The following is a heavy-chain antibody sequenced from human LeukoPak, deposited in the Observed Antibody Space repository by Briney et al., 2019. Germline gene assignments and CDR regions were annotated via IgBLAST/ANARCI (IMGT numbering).Heavy chain of an antibody. Sequence: SVKVSCKASGGTFSSYAISWVRQAPGQGLEWMRGIIPIFGTANYAQKFQGRVTITADESTSTAYMELSSLRSEDTAVYYCARGLPVVPAAIPRGYYYYYGMDVWGKGTTVTVSS. CDR1: GGTFSSYA. D-gene: IGHD2-2*01. J-gene: IGHJ6*04. V-gene: IGHV1-69*01. CDR2: IIPIFGTA. CDR3: ARGLPVVPAAIPRGYYYYYGMDV.